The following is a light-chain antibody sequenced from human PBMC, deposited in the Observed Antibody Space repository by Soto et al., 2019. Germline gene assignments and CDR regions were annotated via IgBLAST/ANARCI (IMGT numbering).Light chain of an antibody. CDR2: KAS. J-gene: IGKJ4*01. V-gene: IGKV1-5*03. CDR3: QQYSSDSF. Sequence: IRMTLSPSTLSASVGDRVTITCRASQSIDNWLAWYQQKPGKAPNLLIYKASSLESGVPSRFSGNGSETEFTLTINSLQPDDFATYYCQQYSSDSFFGGGTKVDI. CDR1: QSIDNW.